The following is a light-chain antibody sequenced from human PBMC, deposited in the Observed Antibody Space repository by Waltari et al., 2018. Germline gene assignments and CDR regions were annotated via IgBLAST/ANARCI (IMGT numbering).Light chain of an antibody. CDR3: QQYNNWPPWT. J-gene: IGKJ1*01. V-gene: IGKV3-15*01. CDR1: QSVRNN. CDR2: GAS. Sequence: EIVMTQYPATLSVSPGERATLPCRASQSVRNNLVWYQQKPGQAPRLLIYGASTRVTGIPARFSGSGSGTEFTLTISSLQSEDFAVYYCQQYNNWPPWTFGQGTKVEIK.